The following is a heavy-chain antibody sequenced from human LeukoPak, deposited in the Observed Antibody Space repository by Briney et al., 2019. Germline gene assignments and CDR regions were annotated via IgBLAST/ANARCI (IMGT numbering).Heavy chain of an antibody. CDR1: GFTFSSYG. D-gene: IGHD1-1*01. CDR2: ISYDGSNK. CDR3: AKEERLFARNEGVDY. V-gene: IGHV3-30*18. Sequence: PGRSLRLSCAASGFTFSSYGMHWVRQAPGKGLEWVAVISYDGSNKYYADSVKGRFTISRDNSKNTLYLQMNSLRAEDTAVYYCAKEERLFARNEGVDYWGQGTLVTVSS. J-gene: IGHJ4*02.